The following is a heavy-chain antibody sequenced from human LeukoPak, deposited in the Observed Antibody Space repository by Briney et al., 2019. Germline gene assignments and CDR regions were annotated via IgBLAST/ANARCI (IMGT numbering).Heavy chain of an antibody. Sequence: ASVKVSCKASGGTFSSYAISWVRQAPGQGREWMGGIIPIFGTANYAQKFQGRVTITTDESTSTAYMELSSLRSEDTAVYYCARDEYDSSGYCYYWGQGTLVTVSS. CDR1: GGTFSSYA. V-gene: IGHV1-69*05. CDR2: IIPIFGTA. CDR3: ARDEYDSSGYCYY. D-gene: IGHD3-22*01. J-gene: IGHJ4*02.